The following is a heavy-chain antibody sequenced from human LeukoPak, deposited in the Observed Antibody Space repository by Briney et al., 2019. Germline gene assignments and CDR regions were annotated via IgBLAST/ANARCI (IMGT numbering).Heavy chain of an antibody. Sequence: GGSLRLSCAASGFTFSSYEMNWVRQAPGKGLEWVSCISSSGSTIYYADSVKGRFTISRDNAKNSLYLQMNSLRAEDTAVYYCARDRDDIVATTRHYDYGMDVWGQGTTVTVSS. CDR3: ARDRDDIVATTRHYDYGMDV. V-gene: IGHV3-48*03. J-gene: IGHJ6*02. D-gene: IGHD5-12*01. CDR2: ISSSGSTI. CDR1: GFTFSSYE.